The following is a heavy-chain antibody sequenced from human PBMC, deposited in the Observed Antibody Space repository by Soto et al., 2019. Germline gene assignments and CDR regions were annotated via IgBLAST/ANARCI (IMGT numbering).Heavy chain of an antibody. V-gene: IGHV3-9*01. CDR3: AKDGCYFRSGYGRSTINYYYYTEV. Sequence: EVQLVESGGGLVQPGRSLRLSCAASGFTFDDYAMHWVRQAPGKGLEWVSGISWNSGSIGYADSVKGRFTISRDNAKQDLYLQMNGLRAEDTALYYCAKDGCYFRSGYGRSTINYYYYTEVWGTGTPVTVSS. CDR2: ISWNSGSI. CDR1: GFTFDDYA. J-gene: IGHJ6*03. D-gene: IGHD3-3*01.